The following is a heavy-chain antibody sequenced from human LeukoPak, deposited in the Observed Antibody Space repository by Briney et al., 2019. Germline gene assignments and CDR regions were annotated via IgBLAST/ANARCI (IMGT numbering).Heavy chain of an antibody. Sequence: ASVKVSCKASGYTFTDYYVQWVRQAPGQGLEWMGSVHPNTGVTNYAQKFQGRVTMTRGTSIRTAYMNLNSLSSDDTAVYFCASLTVSTGSGNYWGQGTLVTVSS. V-gene: IGHV1-2*02. D-gene: IGHD3-9*01. J-gene: IGHJ4*02. CDR2: VHPNTGVT. CDR1: GYTFTDYY. CDR3: ASLTVSTGSGNY.